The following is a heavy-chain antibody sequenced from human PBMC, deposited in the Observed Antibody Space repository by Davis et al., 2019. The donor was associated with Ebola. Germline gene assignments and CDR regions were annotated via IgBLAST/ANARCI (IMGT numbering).Heavy chain of an antibody. CDR2: TSYDGSNE. V-gene: IGHV3-30-3*01. J-gene: IGHJ1*01. CDR3: AREKFTIAASALQH. D-gene: IGHD6-13*01. Sequence: GESLKISCAASGFTFRTYAMYWVRQAPGKGLEWVAVTSYDGSNEYYADSVKGRFTISRDNSQNSLYLQMTSLRDDDTAVYYCAREKFTIAASALQHWGQGTLVTVSS. CDR1: GFTFRTYA.